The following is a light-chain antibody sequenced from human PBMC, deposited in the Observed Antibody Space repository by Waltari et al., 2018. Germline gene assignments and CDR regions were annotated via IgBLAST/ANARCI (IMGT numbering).Light chain of an antibody. CDR2: ETS. J-gene: IGKJ4*01. V-gene: IGKV3-11*01. CDR3: QQRANWPPLT. CDR1: QSVYTF. Sequence: EIVLTQSPGTLSLSPGERATLSCRASQSVYTFLAWYQQKPGQPPRLLIYETSKRATGTPARFSGSGSGTDFTLTISSLEPEDSAVYYCQQRANWPPLTFGGGTKAEI.